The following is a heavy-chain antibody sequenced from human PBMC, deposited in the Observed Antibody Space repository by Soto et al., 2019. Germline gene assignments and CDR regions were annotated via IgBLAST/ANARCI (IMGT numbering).Heavy chain of an antibody. CDR2: VHISGHS. CDR3: ARVRQGCSANNCFFDP. D-gene: IGHD1-1*01. Sequence: ETLPLTGTLSGGRVRAPDWECWVRQSPDKGLEWIAEVHISGHSNYNPSLRSRVSVSIDSSKNQFYLNLNSLTAADTAIYYCARVRQGCSANNCFFDPWGQGIQVSVSA. V-gene: IGHV4-4*02. CDR1: GGRVRAPDW. J-gene: IGHJ5*01.